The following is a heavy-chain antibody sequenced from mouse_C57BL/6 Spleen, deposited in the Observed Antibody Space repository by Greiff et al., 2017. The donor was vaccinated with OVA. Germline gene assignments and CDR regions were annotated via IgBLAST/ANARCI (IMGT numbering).Heavy chain of an antibody. Sequence: EVNVVESGGDLVKPGGSLKLSCAASGFTFSSYGMSWVRQTPDKRLEWVATISSGGSYTYYPDSVKGRFTISRDNAKNTLYLQMSSLKSEDTAMYYCARQITTVVAFDYWGQGTTLTVSS. V-gene: IGHV5-6*01. D-gene: IGHD1-1*01. J-gene: IGHJ2*01. CDR1: GFTFSSYG. CDR2: ISSGGSYT. CDR3: ARQITTVVAFDY.